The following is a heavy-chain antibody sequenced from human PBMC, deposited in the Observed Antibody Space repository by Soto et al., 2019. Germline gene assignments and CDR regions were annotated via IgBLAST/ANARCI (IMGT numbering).Heavy chain of an antibody. J-gene: IGHJ4*02. CDR1: GFTFSSYA. CDR2: ISGSGGST. V-gene: IGHV3-23*01. Sequence: GGSLRLSCAASGFTFSSYAMSWVRQAPGKGLEWVSAISGSGGSTYYADSVKGRFTISRDNSKNTLYLQMNSLRAEDTAVYYCAKDPLFYDYIWGSHNWGQGTLVTVSS. CDR3: AKDPLFYDYIWGSHN. D-gene: IGHD3-16*01.